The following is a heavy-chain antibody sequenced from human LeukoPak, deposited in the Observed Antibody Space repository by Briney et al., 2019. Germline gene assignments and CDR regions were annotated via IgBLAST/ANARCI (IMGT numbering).Heavy chain of an antibody. J-gene: IGHJ6*02. CDR2: ISGSGGST. CDR3: AKLAGWYDFLAYGMDV. V-gene: IGHV3-23*01. D-gene: IGHD3-3*01. Sequence: GGSLRLSCAASGFTFSSYAMSWVRQAPGKGLEWVSAISGSGGSTYYADSAKGRFTISRDNSKNTLYLQMNSLRAEDTAVYYCAKLAGWYDFLAYGMDVWGQGTTVTVSS. CDR1: GFTFSSYA.